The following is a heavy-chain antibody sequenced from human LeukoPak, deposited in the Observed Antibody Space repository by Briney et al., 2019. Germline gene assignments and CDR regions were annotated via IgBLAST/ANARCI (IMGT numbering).Heavy chain of an antibody. J-gene: IGHJ4*01. CDR3: AREGEQLDGYFDY. V-gene: IGHV3-48*04. D-gene: IGHD6-13*01. Sequence: GGSLRLSCAASGFTFSSYSMNWVRQAPGKGLEWVSYISSSSSTIYYADSVKGRFTISRDNAKNSLYLQMNSLRAEDTAVYCCAREGEQLDGYFDYXGXGTLVTVSS. CDR2: ISSSSSTI. CDR1: GFTFSSYS.